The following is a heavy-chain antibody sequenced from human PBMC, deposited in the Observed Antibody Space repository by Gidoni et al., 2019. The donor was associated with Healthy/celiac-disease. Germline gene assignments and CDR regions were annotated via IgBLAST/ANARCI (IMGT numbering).Heavy chain of an antibody. D-gene: IGHD2-2*01. V-gene: IGHV3-23*01. J-gene: IGHJ3*02. CDR2: ISGSGGST. CDR3: AKGWDIVVVPAAIAFDI. CDR1: GFTFSSYA. Sequence: EVQLLESGGGLVQPGGSLRLSCAASGFTFSSYAMSWVRQAPGKGLEWVSAISGSGGSTYYADSVKGRFTISRDNSKNTLYLQMNSLRAEDTAVYYCAKGWDIVVVPAAIAFDIWGQGTMVTVSS.